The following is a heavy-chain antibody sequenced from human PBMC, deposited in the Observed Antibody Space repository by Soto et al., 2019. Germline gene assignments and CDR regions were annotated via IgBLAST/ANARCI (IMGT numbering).Heavy chain of an antibody. Sequence: SETLSLTCTVSGGSISSGGYYWSWIRQHPGKGLEWIGYIYYSGSTYYNPSLKSRVTISVDTSKNQFSLKLSSVTAADTAVYYCARAAYYYDSSGHPVDYWGQGTLVTVSS. CDR3: ARAAYYYDSSGHPVDY. CDR2: IYYSGST. V-gene: IGHV4-31*03. CDR1: GGSISSGGYY. D-gene: IGHD3-22*01. J-gene: IGHJ4*02.